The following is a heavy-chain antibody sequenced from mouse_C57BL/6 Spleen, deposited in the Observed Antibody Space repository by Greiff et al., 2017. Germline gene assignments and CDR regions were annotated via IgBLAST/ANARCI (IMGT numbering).Heavy chain of an antibody. J-gene: IGHJ4*01. Sequence: QVQLKQPGAELVRPGSSVKLSCKASGYTFTSYWLHWVKQRPIQGLEWIGNIAPSASDTHYNPQFKDQATLTVDTSSSTAYMQLSRLTSEDAAVDYCARHGQLRLRDGYAMDDWGQGTSVTVSA. CDR2: IAPSASDT. CDR3: ARHGQLRLRDGYAMDD. CDR1: GYTFTSYW. D-gene: IGHD3-2*02. V-gene: IGHV1-52*01.